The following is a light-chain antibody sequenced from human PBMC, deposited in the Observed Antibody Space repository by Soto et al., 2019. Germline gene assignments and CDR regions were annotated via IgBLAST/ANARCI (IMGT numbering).Light chain of an antibody. CDR3: CSYAGSSTFSV. CDR1: SSDVGSYNL. CDR2: EGS. J-gene: IGLJ1*01. V-gene: IGLV2-23*03. Sequence: QSALTQPASVSGSPGQSITISCTGTSSDVGSYNLVSWYQQHPGKAPKLMIYEGSKRPSGVSNRFSGSKSGNTASLTISGLQAEDEADYYCCSYAGSSTFSVFGTGTKLIVL.